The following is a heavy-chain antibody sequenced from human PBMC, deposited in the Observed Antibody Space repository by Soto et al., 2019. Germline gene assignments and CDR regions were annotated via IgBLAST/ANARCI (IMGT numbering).Heavy chain of an antibody. V-gene: IGHV1-2*02. CDR1: GYTFTGYY. J-gene: IGHJ4*02. CDR3: ARADDYSNYDRYFDY. Sequence: ASVKVSCKASGYTFTGYYMHWVRQAPGQGLEWMGWINPNSGGTNYAQKFQGRVTMTRDTSISTAYMELSRLRSDDTAVYYCARADDYSNYDRYFDYWGQGTLVTAPQ. CDR2: INPNSGGT. D-gene: IGHD4-4*01.